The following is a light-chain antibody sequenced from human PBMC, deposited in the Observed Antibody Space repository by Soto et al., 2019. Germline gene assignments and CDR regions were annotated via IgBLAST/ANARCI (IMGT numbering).Light chain of an antibody. J-gene: IGKJ4*01. CDR3: QQYYSTPLT. CDR2: WAS. Sequence: DIVMTQSPDSLAVSLGERATINCKSSQSVLYSSNNKNYLAWYQQKPGQPPKLLIYWASTRESGVPDRFSGSGSGTDFTLSISSLQAEYVAVYYCQQYYSTPLTFGGGTKVELK. CDR1: QSVLYSSNNKNY. V-gene: IGKV4-1*01.